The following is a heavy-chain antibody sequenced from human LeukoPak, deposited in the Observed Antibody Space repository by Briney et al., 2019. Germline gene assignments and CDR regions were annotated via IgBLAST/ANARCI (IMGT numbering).Heavy chain of an antibody. D-gene: IGHD2-2*01. Sequence: PGGSLRLSCAASGFTFRSFVMAWVRQAPGKGLEWVSALSGSGGSTYYADSVRGRFTISRDNSKNTLYLQMSSLRAEDTAVYYCAKDRRGIVVVPAFDYWGQGTLVTVSS. J-gene: IGHJ4*02. CDR3: AKDRRGIVVVPAFDY. CDR1: GFTFRSFV. V-gene: IGHV3-23*01. CDR2: LSGSGGST.